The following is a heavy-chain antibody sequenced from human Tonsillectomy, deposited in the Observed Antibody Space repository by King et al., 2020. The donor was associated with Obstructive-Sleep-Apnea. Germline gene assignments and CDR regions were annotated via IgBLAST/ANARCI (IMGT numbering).Heavy chain of an antibody. J-gene: IGHJ6*02. CDR1: GYTFTSYY. CDR3: ARDIVVVVAATDYYYYGMDV. D-gene: IGHD2-15*01. CDR2: INPSGGST. V-gene: IGHV1-46*01. Sequence: QLVQSGAEVKKPGASVKVSCKASGYTFTSYYMHWVRQAPGQGLEWMGIINPSGGSTSYAQKFQGRVTMTRDTSTSTVYMELSSLRSEDTAVYYCARDIVVVVAATDYYYYGMDVWGQGTTVTVSS.